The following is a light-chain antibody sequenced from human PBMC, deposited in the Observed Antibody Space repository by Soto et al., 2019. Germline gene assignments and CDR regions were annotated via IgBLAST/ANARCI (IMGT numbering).Light chain of an antibody. J-gene: IGKJ1*01. V-gene: IGKV3-20*01. CDR1: QSVSSSY. Sequence: EIVFTQSPFTLSLSPVERATLSFRASQSVSSSYLAWYQQKPGQAPRLLLSYASKRATGVPDRFSGVGSGTDFTLTISRLENEDFAVYYCQKYGASPWKFGPGTKVDIK. CDR2: YAS. CDR3: QKYGASPWK.